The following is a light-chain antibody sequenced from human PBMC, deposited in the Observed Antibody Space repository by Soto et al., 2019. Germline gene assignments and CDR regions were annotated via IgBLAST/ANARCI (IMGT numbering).Light chain of an antibody. J-gene: IGKJ2*01. CDR3: QKFNILPYT. Sequence: DIQMTQSPSSLSASLGDRVTITCRASQDISTYLNWYQQKPGKAPNLLIYTVPNLETGVPSRFRGSGSGTVFPLTISARRPKDIATYYCQKFNILPYTLGQGTRLEIE. CDR1: QDISTY. CDR2: TVP. V-gene: IGKV1-33*01.